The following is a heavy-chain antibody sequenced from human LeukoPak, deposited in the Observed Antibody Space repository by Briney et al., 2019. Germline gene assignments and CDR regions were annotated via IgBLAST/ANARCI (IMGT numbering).Heavy chain of an antibody. J-gene: IGHJ4*02. CDR2: ISGSGGST. CDR3: ARSIAVADTGFDY. D-gene: IGHD6-19*01. V-gene: IGHV3-23*01. Sequence: GGSLRLSCVVSGFTFSTYAMSWVRQAPGKGLEWVSAISGSGGSTYYADSVKGRFTISRDNSKNTLYLQMNSLRAEDTAVYYCARSIAVADTGFDYWGQGTLVTVSS. CDR1: GFTFSTYA.